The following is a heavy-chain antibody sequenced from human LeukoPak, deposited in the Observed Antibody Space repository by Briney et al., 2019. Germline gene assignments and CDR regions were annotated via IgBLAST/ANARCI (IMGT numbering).Heavy chain of an antibody. D-gene: IGHD4-17*01. CDR2: IYYSGST. CDR3: ARLRGPLRQLFIWYFDL. Sequence: SETLSLTCTVSGGSISSYYWSWIRQPPGKGLEWIGYIYYSGSTNYNPSLKSRVTISVDTSKNQFSLKLSSVTAADTAVYYCARLRGPLRQLFIWYFDLWGRGTLVTVSS. J-gene: IGHJ2*01. CDR1: GGSISSYY. V-gene: IGHV4-59*08.